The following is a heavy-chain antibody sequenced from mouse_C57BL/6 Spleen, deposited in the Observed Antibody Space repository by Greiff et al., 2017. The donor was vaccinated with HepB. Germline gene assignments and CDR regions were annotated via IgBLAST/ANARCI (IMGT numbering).Heavy chain of an antibody. V-gene: IGHV5-17*01. CDR2: ISSGSSTI. CDR3: ARELYYGNSYYFDY. J-gene: IGHJ2*01. CDR1: GFTFSDYG. D-gene: IGHD2-1*01. Sequence: EVQVVESGGGLVKPGGSLKLSCAASGFTFSDYGMHWVRQAPEKGLEWVAYISSGSSTIYYADTVKGRFTISRDNAKNTLFLQMTSLRSEDTAMYYCARELYYGNSYYFDYWGHSTTLTVSS.